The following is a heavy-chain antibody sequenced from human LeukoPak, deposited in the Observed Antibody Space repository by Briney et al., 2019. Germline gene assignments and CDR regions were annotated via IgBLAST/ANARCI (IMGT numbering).Heavy chain of an antibody. CDR3: TLIQGWGSGSYYRDY. Sequence: GGSLRLSCEASEFSISNDWMSWVRQTPGKGLEWVARVKSRSAGETTHYAAPVKGRFIISRDDSRNTLYLQMNSLKIEDTAVYYCTLIQGWGSGSYYRDYWGQGTLVTVSS. J-gene: IGHJ4*02. D-gene: IGHD3-10*01. V-gene: IGHV3-15*01. CDR2: VKSRSAGETT. CDR1: EFSISNDW.